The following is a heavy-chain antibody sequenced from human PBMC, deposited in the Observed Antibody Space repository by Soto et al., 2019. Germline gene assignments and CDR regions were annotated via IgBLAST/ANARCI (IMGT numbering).Heavy chain of an antibody. CDR3: AYSGSSIIFDY. CDR2: IFYSGIT. V-gene: IGHV4-30-4*01. D-gene: IGHD1-26*01. CDR1: GGSITSGDFY. J-gene: IGHJ4*02. Sequence: SETLSLTCTVSGGSITSGDFYWSWIRQPPGKGLEWIGYIFYSGITSYNPSLKSRVTISVDTSKNQFSLRLSSVTAADTAVYYCAYSGSSIIFDYWGRGTLVTVSS.